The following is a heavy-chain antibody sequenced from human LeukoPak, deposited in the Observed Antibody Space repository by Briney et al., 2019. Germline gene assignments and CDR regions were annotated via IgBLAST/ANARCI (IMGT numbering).Heavy chain of an antibody. V-gene: IGHV4-34*01. J-gene: IGHJ4*02. CDR2: INHSGST. CDR1: GGSFSGYY. D-gene: IGHD2-2*01. CDR3: ARDAWADIVVVPAASGLDY. Sequence: SETLSLTCAVYGGSFSGYYWSWIRQPPGKGLEWIGDINHSGSTNYNPSLKSRVTISVDTSKNQFSLKLSSVTAADTAVYYCARDAWADIVVVPAASGLDYWGQGTLVTVSS.